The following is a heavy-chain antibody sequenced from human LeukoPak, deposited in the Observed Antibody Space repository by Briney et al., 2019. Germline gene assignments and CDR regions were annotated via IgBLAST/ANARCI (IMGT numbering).Heavy chain of an antibody. CDR2: IYYSGST. V-gene: IGHV4-30-4*08. CDR1: GGSISSGDYY. Sequence: SQTLSLTCTVSGGSISSGDYYWSWIRQPPGKGLEWIGYIYYSGSTYYNPSLKSRVTISVDTSKNQFSLKLSSVTAADTAVYYCARVGSSWIDAFDIWGQGTMVTVSS. J-gene: IGHJ3*02. D-gene: IGHD6-13*01. CDR3: ARVGSSWIDAFDI.